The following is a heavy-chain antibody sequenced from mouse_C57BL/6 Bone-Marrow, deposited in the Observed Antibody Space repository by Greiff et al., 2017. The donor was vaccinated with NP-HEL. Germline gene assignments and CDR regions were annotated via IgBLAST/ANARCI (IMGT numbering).Heavy chain of an antibody. Sequence: QVQLQQSGAELARPGASVKLSCKASGYTFTSYGISWVKQRTGQGLEWIGEIYPRSGNTDYNEKFKGKATLTADKSSSTAYMELRSLTSEDSAVYVCAEGLRLRRCYYARDFGCRGTAITVS. V-gene: IGHV1-81*01. CDR3: AEGLRLRRCYYARDF. J-gene: IGHJ4*01. D-gene: IGHD3-2*02. CDR2: IYPRSGNT. CDR1: GYTFTSYG.